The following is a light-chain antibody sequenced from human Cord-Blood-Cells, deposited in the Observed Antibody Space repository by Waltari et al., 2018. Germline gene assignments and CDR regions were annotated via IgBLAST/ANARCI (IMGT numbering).Light chain of an antibody. CDR3: QQYNNWPTWT. V-gene: IGKV3-15*01. Sequence: IAITPSPASLSVSPGERAPLPCRARQSVSSNLAWYQQKPGQAPRLLIYGASTRATGIPARFSGSGSGTEFTLTISSLQSEDFAVYYCQQYNNWPTWTFGQGTKVEIK. J-gene: IGKJ1*01. CDR2: GAS. CDR1: QSVSSN.